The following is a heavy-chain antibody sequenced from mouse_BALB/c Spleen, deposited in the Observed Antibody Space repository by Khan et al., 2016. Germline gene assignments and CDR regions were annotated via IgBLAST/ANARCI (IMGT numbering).Heavy chain of an antibody. CDR2: IHYSGST. V-gene: IGHV3-1*02. D-gene: IGHD1-1*01. Sequence: QLQESGPDLVKPSQSLSLTCTVTGYSITSDYSWHWIRQFPGNKLEWMGYIHYSGSTNYNPSLKSRISITRDTSKNQFFLQLNSVTTEDTATYYCARYYYGGAPWFAYWGQGTLVTVSA. CDR1: GYSITSDYS. CDR3: ARYYYGGAPWFAY. J-gene: IGHJ3*01.